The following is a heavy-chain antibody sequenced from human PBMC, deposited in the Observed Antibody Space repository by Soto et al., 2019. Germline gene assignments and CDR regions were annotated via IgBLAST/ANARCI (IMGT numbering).Heavy chain of an antibody. CDR2: ISGSGGST. Sequence: GGSLRLSCAASGFTFSSYAMSWVRQAPGKGLEWVSAISGSGGSTYYADSVKGRFTISRDNSKNTLYLQMNSLRAEDTAVYYCAKGHDGDTGSYSADYWGQGTLVTVSS. V-gene: IGHV3-23*01. D-gene: IGHD3-10*01. J-gene: IGHJ4*02. CDR1: GFTFSSYA. CDR3: AKGHDGDTGSYSADY.